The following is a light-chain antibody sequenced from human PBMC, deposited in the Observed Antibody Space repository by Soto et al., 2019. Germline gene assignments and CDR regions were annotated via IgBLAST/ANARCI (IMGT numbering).Light chain of an antibody. J-gene: IGLJ1*01. CDR2: EAN. CDR1: SSDIGNYDY. Sequence: QSALTQPASVSGSPGQAITISCTGTSSDIGNYDYVSWYQQHPGKAPKLIIYEANNRPSGVSNRFSGSKSGNAASLTISGLQAEDEADYYCSSYTSSSTLYVFGTGTKVTVL. CDR3: SSYTSSSTLYV. V-gene: IGLV2-14*01.